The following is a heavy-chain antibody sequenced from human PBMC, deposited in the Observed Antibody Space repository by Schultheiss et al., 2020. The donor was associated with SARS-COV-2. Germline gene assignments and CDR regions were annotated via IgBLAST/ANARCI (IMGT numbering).Heavy chain of an antibody. J-gene: IGHJ4*02. Sequence: SETLSLTCADYGGSFSGYYWSWIRQPPGKGLEWIGYIYYSGSTNYNPSLKSRVTISVDTSKNQFSLKLSSVTAADTAVYYCARGYGSSWYGFDYWGQGTLVTVSS. V-gene: IGHV4-59*01. CDR2: IYYSGST. CDR1: GGSFSGYY. CDR3: ARGYGSSWYGFDY. D-gene: IGHD6-13*01.